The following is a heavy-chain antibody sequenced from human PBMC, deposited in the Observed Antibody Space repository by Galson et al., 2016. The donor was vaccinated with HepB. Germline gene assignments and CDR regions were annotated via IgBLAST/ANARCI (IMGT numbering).Heavy chain of an antibody. Sequence: QSGAEVKKPGESLKISCQAFGYRSTNYWIGWVRQMPGTGLEWLGLLYFGGFATRYSPSFQGRVIVSADRSINTAYLQWGSLEASDTAIYYCAGATHGNTWFDYWGQGTQVTVSS. CDR2: LYFGGFAT. D-gene: IGHD4/OR15-4a*01. CDR3: AGATHGNTWFDY. CDR1: GYRSTNYW. V-gene: IGHV5-51*01. J-gene: IGHJ4*02.